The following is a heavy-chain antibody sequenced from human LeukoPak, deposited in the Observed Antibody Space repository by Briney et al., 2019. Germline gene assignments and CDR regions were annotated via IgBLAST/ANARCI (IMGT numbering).Heavy chain of an antibody. Sequence: ASVKVSCKASGYTFTSYGISWVRQAPGQGLEWMGIINPSSGSTSYAQKFRGRVTMTRDMSTSTVYMELSSLRSEDTAVYYCARGLGSWRLSYFDYWGQGTLVTVSS. CDR2: INPSSGST. CDR1: GYTFTSYG. CDR3: ARGLGSWRLSYFDY. V-gene: IGHV1-46*01. D-gene: IGHD6-13*01. J-gene: IGHJ4*02.